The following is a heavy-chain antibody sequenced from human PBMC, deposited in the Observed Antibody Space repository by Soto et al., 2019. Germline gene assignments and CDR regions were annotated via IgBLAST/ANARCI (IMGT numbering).Heavy chain of an antibody. V-gene: IGHV1-8*01. J-gene: IGHJ4*02. Sequence: QVQLVQSGAELKKPGASVKVSCKASGYTFSNYDMNWVRQATGQGPEWIGWVNRNNGDTGYAQKFQGRVTLTTDISTTTAYMELTSRRAEDTDIYYCANVARKGSAIDFDYWGEGTVITVSS. CDR2: VNRNNGDT. CDR3: ANVARKGSAIDFDY. CDR1: GYTFSNYD. D-gene: IGHD3-10*01.